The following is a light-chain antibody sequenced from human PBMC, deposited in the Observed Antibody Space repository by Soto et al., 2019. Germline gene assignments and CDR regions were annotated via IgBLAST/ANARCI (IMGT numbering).Light chain of an antibody. CDR2: DAS. J-gene: IGKJ4*01. V-gene: IGKV3-11*01. Sequence: EMVLTQSPATLSLSPGERATHSCRASQRIKTYLAWYQQKPGQAPRLLVYDASNRATGIPARFSGSGSGTDFTLTISTLEPEDFAVYYCQQRSNWPLTFGGGTKVEIK. CDR1: QRIKTY. CDR3: QQRSNWPLT.